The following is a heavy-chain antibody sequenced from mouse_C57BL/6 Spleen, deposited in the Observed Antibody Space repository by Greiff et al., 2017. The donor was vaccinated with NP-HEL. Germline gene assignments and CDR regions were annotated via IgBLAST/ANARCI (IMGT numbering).Heavy chain of an antibody. D-gene: IGHD2-5*01. CDR3: AREGYSNYGDYFDY. CDR1: GFTFSSYA. Sequence: EVQGVESGGGLVKPGGSLKLSCAASGFTFSSYAMSWVRQTPEKRLEWVATISDGGSYTYYPDNVKGRFTISRDNAKNNLYLQMSHLKSEDTAMYYCAREGYSNYGDYFDYWGQGTTLTVSS. J-gene: IGHJ2*01. CDR2: ISDGGSYT. V-gene: IGHV5-4*01.